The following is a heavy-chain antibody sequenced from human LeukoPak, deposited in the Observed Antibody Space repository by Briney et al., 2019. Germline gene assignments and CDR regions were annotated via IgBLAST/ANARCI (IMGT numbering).Heavy chain of an antibody. J-gene: IGHJ4*02. V-gene: IGHV4-34*01. D-gene: IGHD5-18*01. CDR2: INHSGST. CDR3: ARMRIQLWFKVGYFDY. CDR1: GGSFSGYY. Sequence: SETLSLTCAVYGGSFSGYYWSWIRQPPGKGLEWIGEINHSGSTNYNPSLKSRVTISVDTSKNQFSLKLSSVTAADTAVYYCARMRIQLWFKVGYFDYWGQGTPVTVSS.